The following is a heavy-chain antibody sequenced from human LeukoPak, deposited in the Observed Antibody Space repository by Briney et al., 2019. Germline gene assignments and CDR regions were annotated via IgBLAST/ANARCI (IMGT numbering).Heavy chain of an antibody. CDR2: IIPIFGTA. CDR3: ARGLGQWLAPFDP. J-gene: IGHJ5*02. V-gene: IGHV1-69*05. D-gene: IGHD6-19*01. CDR1: GGTFSSYA. Sequence: ASVKVPCKASGGTFSSYAISWVRQAPGQGLEWMGGIIPIFGTANYAQKFQGRVTITTDESTSTAYMELSSLRSEDTAVYYCARGLGQWLAPFDPWGQGTLVTVSS.